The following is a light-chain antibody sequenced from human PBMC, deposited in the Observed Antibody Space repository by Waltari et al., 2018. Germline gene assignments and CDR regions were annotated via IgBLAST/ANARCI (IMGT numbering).Light chain of an antibody. CDR1: SSNLGSTT. J-gene: IGLJ1*01. CDR2: SNN. V-gene: IGLV1-44*01. CDR3: AAWDDSLNGYV. Sequence: QSVLTQPPSASGPPGQRVTISCSGSSSNLGSTTVNWYQQPPGTAPKLLIYSNNQRPSGVPDRFSGSKSGTSASLAISGLQSEDEADYYCAAWDDSLNGYVFGTGTKVTVL.